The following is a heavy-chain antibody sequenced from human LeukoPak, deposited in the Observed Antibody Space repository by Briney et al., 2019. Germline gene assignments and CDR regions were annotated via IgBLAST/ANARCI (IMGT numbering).Heavy chain of an antibody. J-gene: IGHJ6*03. Sequence: GGSLRLSCAASGFSFSNYEMNWVRQAPGKGLEWVSYISSSGTTIYYADSVKGRFTISRDNAKNSLYLQMNSLRAEDTAVYYCARDFDRRTRKIGRDSLYYYYYYMDVWGKGTTVTVSS. CDR2: ISSSGTTI. D-gene: IGHD3-9*01. CDR1: GFSFSNYE. CDR3: ARDFDRRTRKIGRDSLYYYYYYMDV. V-gene: IGHV3-48*03.